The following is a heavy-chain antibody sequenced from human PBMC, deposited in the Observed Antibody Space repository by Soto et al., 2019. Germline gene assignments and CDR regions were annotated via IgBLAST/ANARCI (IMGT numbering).Heavy chain of an antibody. CDR3: ARHNYGSGSTYFDY. J-gene: IGHJ4*02. V-gene: IGHV4-59*08. D-gene: IGHD3-10*01. CDR1: GGSISSYY. CDR2: IYYSGST. Sequence: QVQLQESGPGLVKPSETLSLTCTVSGGSISSYYWSWIRQPPGKGLEWIGYIYYSGSTNYNPSLTSRVTLPVDTSKNQFSLKLNSMTAADTAVYYCARHNYGSGSTYFDYWGQGTLVTVSS.